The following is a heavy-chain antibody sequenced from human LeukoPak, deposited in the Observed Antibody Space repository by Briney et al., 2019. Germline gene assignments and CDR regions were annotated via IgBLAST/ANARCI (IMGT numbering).Heavy chain of an antibody. CDR2: IRGDGSST. D-gene: IGHD6-25*01. V-gene: IGHV3-74*01. CDR3: ARDSSGWGFDY. Sequence: GGSLRPSCAASGFTFSTYWMHWVRQAPGKGLVWVSGIRGDGSSTIYADSVKGRFTISRDNARNTLYLQVNSLRAEDTAVYYCARDSSGWGFDYWGQGSLVSVSS. J-gene: IGHJ4*02. CDR1: GFTFSTYW.